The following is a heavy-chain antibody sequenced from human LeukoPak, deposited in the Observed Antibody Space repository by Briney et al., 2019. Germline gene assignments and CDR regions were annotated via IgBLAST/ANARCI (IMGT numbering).Heavy chain of an antibody. CDR3: ARGARRPADFDY. CDR1: GYTFTGYY. CDR2: INPNNGDT. V-gene: IGHV1-2*02. J-gene: IGHJ4*02. D-gene: IGHD6-6*01. Sequence: GASVKVSCKASGYTFTGYYMHWVRQAPGQGLEWMGWINPNNGDTNYAQKFQGRVTMTRDTSISTSYMDLSSLISDDSAVYYCARGARRPADFDYWGRGTLVTVSS.